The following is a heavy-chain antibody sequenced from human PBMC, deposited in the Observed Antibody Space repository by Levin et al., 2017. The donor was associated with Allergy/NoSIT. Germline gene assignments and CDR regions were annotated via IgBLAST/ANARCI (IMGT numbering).Heavy chain of an antibody. CDR2: ISGSGTYI. CDR3: ARDQGLA. Sequence: GESLKISCVASGFSLSGYSMNWVRQAPGKGLEWVSTISGSGTYINYVDSVKGRFAISRDDAKNSVYLQMNSLGDEDTAVYYCARDQGLAWGQGVLVTVSS. CDR1: GFSLSGYS. V-gene: IGHV3-21*04. J-gene: IGHJ5*02.